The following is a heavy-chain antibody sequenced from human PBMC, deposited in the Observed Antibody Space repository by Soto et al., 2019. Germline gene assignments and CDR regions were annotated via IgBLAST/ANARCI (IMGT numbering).Heavy chain of an antibody. CDR2: IKQDGSEK. V-gene: IGHV3-7*03. CDR1: GFTFSSYW. J-gene: IGHJ4*02. CDR3: GRGLRCDFWSRYYIY. D-gene: IGHD3-3*01. Sequence: GGSLRLSCAASGFTFSSYWMSWVRQAPGKGLEWVDNIKQDGSEKYYVDSVKGRYTISRDNAKNSLYLQMNSLRAEDTPVYYCGRGLRCDFWSRYYIYWEPEALLTVS.